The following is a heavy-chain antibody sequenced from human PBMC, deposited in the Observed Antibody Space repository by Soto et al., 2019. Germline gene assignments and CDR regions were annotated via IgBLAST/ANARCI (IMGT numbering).Heavy chain of an antibody. J-gene: IGHJ5*02. CDR1: GGTLTDLC. Sequence: SVKVSCKGSGGTLTDLCLHWVLRALEKGLEWMGGIIPIFGTPNYAQKFQGRVIITADEFTSTAHMELSSLRSEDTAVYYCARGWDHYDSSGLLTWFDPWGQGTLVTVSS. D-gene: IGHD3-22*01. V-gene: IGHV1-69*13. CDR2: IIPIFGTP. CDR3: ARGWDHYDSSGLLTWFDP.